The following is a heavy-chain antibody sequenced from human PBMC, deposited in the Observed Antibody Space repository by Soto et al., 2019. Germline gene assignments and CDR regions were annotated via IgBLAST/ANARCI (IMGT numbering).Heavy chain of an antibody. CDR1: GFTVSSYA. Sequence: GGSLRLSCAASGFTVSSYAMSWVRQAPGEGLEWVSAISGSGGSTYYADSVKGRLTISRDNSKNTLYLQMNSLRAEDTAVYYCPNTCTGLLQLWLPFDYWGQGTLVTVSS. CDR3: PNTCTGLLQLWLPFDY. D-gene: IGHD5-18*01. V-gene: IGHV3-23*01. CDR2: ISGSGGST. J-gene: IGHJ4*02.